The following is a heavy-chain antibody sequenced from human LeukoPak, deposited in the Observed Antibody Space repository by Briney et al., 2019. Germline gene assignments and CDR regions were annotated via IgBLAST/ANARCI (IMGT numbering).Heavy chain of an antibody. V-gene: IGHV3-30-3*01. J-gene: IGHJ6*02. CDR3: ASGYYYYYGMDV. CDR1: GFTFSSYA. CDR2: ISYDGSNK. Sequence: PGRSLRLSCAASGFTFSSYAMHWVRQAPGKGLEWVAVISYDGSNKYYADSVKGRFTISRDNSKNTLYLQMNSQRAEDTAVYYCASGYYYYYGMDVWGQGTTVTVSS.